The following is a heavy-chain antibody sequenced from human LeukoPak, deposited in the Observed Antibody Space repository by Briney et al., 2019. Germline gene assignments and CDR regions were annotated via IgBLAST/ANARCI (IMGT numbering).Heavy chain of an antibody. CDR2: ISGSGGST. Sequence: GASLRLSCAASGFTFSSYAMSWVRQAPGKGLEWVSAISGSGGSTYYADSVKGRFTISRDNSKNTLYLQMNSLRAEDTAVYYCAKGSSYDYVWGSYRLPFDYWGQGTLVIVSS. CDR3: AKGSSYDYVWGSYRLPFDY. V-gene: IGHV3-23*01. J-gene: IGHJ4*02. CDR1: GFTFSSYA. D-gene: IGHD3-16*02.